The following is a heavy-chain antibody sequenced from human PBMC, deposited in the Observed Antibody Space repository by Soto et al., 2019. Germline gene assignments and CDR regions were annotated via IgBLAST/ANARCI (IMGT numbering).Heavy chain of an antibody. CDR2: INHSGST. Sequence: SETLSLTCAVYGGSFSGYYWSWIRQPPGKGLEWIGEINHSGSTNYNPSLKSRVTISVDTSKNQFSLKLSSVTVADTAVYYCARAVKWYYGMDVWGQGTTVTVSS. CDR1: GGSFSGYY. V-gene: IGHV4-34*01. D-gene: IGHD1-26*01. CDR3: ARAVKWYYGMDV. J-gene: IGHJ6*02.